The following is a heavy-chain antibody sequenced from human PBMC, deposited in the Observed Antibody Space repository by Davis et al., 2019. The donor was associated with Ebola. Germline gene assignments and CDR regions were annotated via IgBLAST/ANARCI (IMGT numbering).Heavy chain of an antibody. CDR1: GFTFSSYA. V-gene: IGHV3-23*01. CDR2: ISGSGGST. D-gene: IGHD1-1*01. CDR3: ARGLTTFNYDYYGMDV. J-gene: IGHJ6*02. Sequence: PGGSLRLSCAASGFTFSSYAMSWVRQAPGKGLEWVSAISGSGGSTYYADSVKGRFTISRDNSKNTLYLQMNSLRAEDTAVYYCARGLTTFNYDYYGMDVWGQGTTVTVSS.